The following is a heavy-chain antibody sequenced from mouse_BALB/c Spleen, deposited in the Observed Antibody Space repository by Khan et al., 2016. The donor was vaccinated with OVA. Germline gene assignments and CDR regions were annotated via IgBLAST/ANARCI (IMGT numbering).Heavy chain of an antibody. CDR2: IRAGGST. CDR1: GFSLTSYG. V-gene: IGHV2-9*02. J-gene: IGHJ2*01. CDR3: ARLEAI. D-gene: IGHD3-2*02. Sequence: VKLLESGPGLVAPSQSLSITCTVSGFSLTSYGVHWVRQPPGKGLEWLGVIRAGGSTNYNSALMSRLSISKDNSKGQVFIKMNSLTTDDTAMYYCARLEAIWGQGTTLTVSS.